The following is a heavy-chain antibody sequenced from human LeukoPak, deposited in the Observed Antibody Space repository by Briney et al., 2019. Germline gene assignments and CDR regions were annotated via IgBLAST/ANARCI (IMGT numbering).Heavy chain of an antibody. V-gene: IGHV1-8*03. CDR3: AKKAKVADRLDWFDS. D-gene: IGHD6-6*01. CDR2: MSPNSGHT. J-gene: IGHJ5*01. Sequence: ASVKVSCKASGYSFTSYDINWVRQAPGQGLEGMGWMSPNSGHTGYAQKFQGRVTITRNTSIPTAYMELSSLRSEDTAVYYCAKKAKVADRLDWFDSWGQGTLVTVSS. CDR1: GYSFTSYD.